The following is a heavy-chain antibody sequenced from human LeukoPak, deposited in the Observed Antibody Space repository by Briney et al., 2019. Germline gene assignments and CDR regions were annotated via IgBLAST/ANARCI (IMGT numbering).Heavy chain of an antibody. CDR3: ARDSVVVPAATSNYYYYYGMDV. CDR1: GGTFSSYA. Sequence: ASVKVSCKASGGTFSSYAISWVRQAPGQGLEWMGRIIPILGIANYAQKFQGRVTITADKSTSTAYMELSSLRSEDTAVYYCARDSVVVPAATSNYYYYYGMDVWGQGTTVTASS. V-gene: IGHV1-69*04. D-gene: IGHD2-2*01. J-gene: IGHJ6*02. CDR2: IIPILGIA.